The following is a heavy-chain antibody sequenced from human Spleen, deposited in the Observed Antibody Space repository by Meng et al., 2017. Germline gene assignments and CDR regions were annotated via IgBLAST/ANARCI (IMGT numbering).Heavy chain of an antibody. CDR2: INWNSGNI. CDR3: AKGLVGATTVEDAFDI. CDR1: GFTFDDYA. J-gene: IGHJ3*02. D-gene: IGHD1-26*01. V-gene: IGHV3-9*03. Sequence: GGSLRLSCAASGFTFDDYAMHWVRQAPGKGLEWVSGINWNSGNIGYADSVKGRFTISRDNAKNSLYLQMNSLRDEDMALYYCAKGLVGATTVEDAFDIWGQGTMVTVSS.